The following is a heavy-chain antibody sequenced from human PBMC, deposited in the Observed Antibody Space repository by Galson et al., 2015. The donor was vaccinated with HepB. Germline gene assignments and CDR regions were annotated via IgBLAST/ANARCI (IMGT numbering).Heavy chain of an antibody. CDR3: AKRSGDSSLGYFEL. D-gene: IGHD6-13*01. CDR1: GFTFSSYA. J-gene: IGHJ2*01. Sequence: SLRLSCAASGFTFSSYAMSWVRQAPGKGLEWVSAISGSSGSTYYADSVKGRFTISRDNSKNTLYLQMNSLRAEDTAVYYCAKRSGDSSLGYFELWGRGTLVTVSS. CDR2: ISGSSGST. V-gene: IGHV3-23*01.